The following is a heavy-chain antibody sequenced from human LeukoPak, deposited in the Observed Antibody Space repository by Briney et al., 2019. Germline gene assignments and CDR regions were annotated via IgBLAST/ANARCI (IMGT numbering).Heavy chain of an antibody. J-gene: IGHJ4*02. Sequence: GGSLRLSCAASGFTFSSYGMHWVRQAPGKGLEGVAFIRYDGSNKYYADSVKGRFTISRDNSKNTLYLQMNSLRAEDTAVYYCARRSTMVLDYWGQGTLVTVSS. D-gene: IGHD4/OR15-4a*01. CDR1: GFTFSSYG. CDR3: ARRSTMVLDY. V-gene: IGHV3-30*02. CDR2: IRYDGSNK.